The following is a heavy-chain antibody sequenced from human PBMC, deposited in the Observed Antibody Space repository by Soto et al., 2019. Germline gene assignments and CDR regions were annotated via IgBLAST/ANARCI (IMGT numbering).Heavy chain of an antibody. V-gene: IGHV4-31*11. CDR2: IYYSGIT. CDR1: GDSISSGGYY. D-gene: IGHD2-15*01. CDR3: ARAAATGHPVVPDY. J-gene: IGHJ4*02. Sequence: QVHLQESGPGLVKPSQTLSLTCAVSGDSISSGGYYWNWIRQHPGRGLEGIGYIYYSGITQYNPSLKSRVTRSVNASKHQLSLKVSSVTAADTAVYYCARAAATGHPVVPDYWGQGTLVTVSS.